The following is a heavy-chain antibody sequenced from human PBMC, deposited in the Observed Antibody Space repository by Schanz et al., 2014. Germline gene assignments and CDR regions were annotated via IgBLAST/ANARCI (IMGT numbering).Heavy chain of an antibody. CDR2: INGDGSST. CDR1: GFTFSDSW. V-gene: IGHV3-74*01. J-gene: IGHJ1*01. CDR3: ARSTSMYFLQ. Sequence: EVQLVESGGGFVQPGGSLRLSCAASGFTFSDSWMHWVRQAPGKGPVWVSRINGDGSSTLYADSVKGRFTISRDNAKNTLYLQMNSLRAEDTAVYYCARSTSMYFLQWGQGTLVTVSS. D-gene: IGHD2-2*01.